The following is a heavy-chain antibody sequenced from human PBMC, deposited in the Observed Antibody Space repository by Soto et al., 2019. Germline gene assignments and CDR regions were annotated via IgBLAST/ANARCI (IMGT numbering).Heavy chain of an antibody. D-gene: IGHD2-8*02. J-gene: IGHJ3*02. CDR3: AKATATGGGAFDI. Sequence: GGSLRLSCAASGFICSSYDMSWVRQAPGKGLEWVSTILVSGSTHYEDSVRGRFTISRDRSKNTVYLQMNSLTAGDTAVYYCAKATATGGGAFDICGQGTMVTVSS. V-gene: IGHV3-23*01. CDR1: GFICSSYD. CDR2: ILVSGST.